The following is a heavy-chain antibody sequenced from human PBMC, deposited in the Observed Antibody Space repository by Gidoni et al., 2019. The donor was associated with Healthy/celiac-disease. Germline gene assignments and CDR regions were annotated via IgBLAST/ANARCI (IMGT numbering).Heavy chain of an antibody. CDR2: ISYDGSNK. CDR3: AKDVNSSGWSRWDYYYYYGMDV. D-gene: IGHD6-19*01. J-gene: IGHJ6*02. V-gene: IGHV3-30*18. Sequence: QVQLVESGGGVVPPGRSLRLSCAASGFTFSRYGMHWVRQAPGKGLEWVAVISYDGSNKYYADSVKGRFTISRDNSKNTLYLQMNSLRAEDTAVYYCAKDVNSSGWSRWDYYYYYGMDVWGQGTTVTVSS. CDR1: GFTFSRYG.